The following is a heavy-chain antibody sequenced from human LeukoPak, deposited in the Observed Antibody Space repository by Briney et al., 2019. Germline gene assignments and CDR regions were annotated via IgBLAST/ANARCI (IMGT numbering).Heavy chain of an antibody. Sequence: GGSLRLSCAASGFTFSSYGMHWVRQAPGKGLEWVAVIWYDGSNKYYADSVKGRFTISRDNSKNTLYLQMNSLRAEDTAVYYCAKRPGYSSGWYYFDYWGQGTLVTVSS. CDR2: IWYDGSNK. J-gene: IGHJ4*02. D-gene: IGHD6-19*01. CDR1: GFTFSSYG. V-gene: IGHV3-33*06. CDR3: AKRPGYSSGWYYFDY.